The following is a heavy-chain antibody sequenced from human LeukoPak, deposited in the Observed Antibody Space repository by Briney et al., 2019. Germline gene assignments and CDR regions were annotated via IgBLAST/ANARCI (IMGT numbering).Heavy chain of an antibody. CDR3: ARSRAGDNFDAFEI. CDR1: GGSISSSAYY. J-gene: IGHJ3*02. D-gene: IGHD5-24*01. CDR2: IYYSGST. Sequence: SETLSLTCTVSGGSISSSAYYWGWIRQPPGKGLEWIGSIYYSGSTKYYPSLKSRVTISVDTSKNQFSLKLSSVTAADTAVYYCARSRAGDNFDAFEIWGQGTMVTVSS. V-gene: IGHV4-39*07.